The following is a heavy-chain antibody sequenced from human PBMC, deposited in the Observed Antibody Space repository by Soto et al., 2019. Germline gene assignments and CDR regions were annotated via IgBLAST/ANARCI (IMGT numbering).Heavy chain of an antibody. J-gene: IGHJ5*02. Sequence: GASVKVSCKASGYTFTSYAMHWVRQAPGQRLERMGWINAGNGNTKYSQKFQGRVTITRDTSASTAYMELSSLRSEDTAVYYCARDSSGWSRSGWFDPWGQGTLVTVSS. CDR2: INAGNGNT. CDR1: GYTFTSYA. CDR3: ARDSSGWSRSGWFDP. D-gene: IGHD6-19*01. V-gene: IGHV1-3*01.